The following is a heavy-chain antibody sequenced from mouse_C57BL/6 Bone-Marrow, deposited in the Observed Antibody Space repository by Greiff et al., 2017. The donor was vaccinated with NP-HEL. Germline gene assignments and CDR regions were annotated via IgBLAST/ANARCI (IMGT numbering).Heavy chain of an antibody. CDR2: IYPRSGNT. CDR3: ERLYYGNLYAMDY. D-gene: IGHD2-1*01. V-gene: IGHV1-81*01. Sequence: VQLQQSGAELARPGASVKLSCKASGYTFTSYGISWVKQRTGQGLEWIGEIYPRSGNTYYNEKFKGKATLTADKSSSTAYMELRSLTSEDSAVYFCERLYYGNLYAMDYWGQGTSVTVSS. CDR1: GYTFTSYG. J-gene: IGHJ4*01.